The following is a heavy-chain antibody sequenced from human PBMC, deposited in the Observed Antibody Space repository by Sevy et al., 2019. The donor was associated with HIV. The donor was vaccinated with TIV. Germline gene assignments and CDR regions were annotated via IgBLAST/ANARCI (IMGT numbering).Heavy chain of an antibody. J-gene: IGHJ6*02. Sequence: GGSLRLSCAASGFTFSYAWMSWVRQAPGKGLEWIGRIKSKADGGTIDYGAPMKGRFTISRDDSKNTLYLQLNSLKTEDTAVYYCSTDPIIVLLVTNGMDVLGQGTPVTVSS. CDR3: STDPIIVLLVTNGMDV. CDR1: GFTFSYAW. D-gene: IGHD2-8*01. V-gene: IGHV3-15*01. CDR2: IKSKADGGTI.